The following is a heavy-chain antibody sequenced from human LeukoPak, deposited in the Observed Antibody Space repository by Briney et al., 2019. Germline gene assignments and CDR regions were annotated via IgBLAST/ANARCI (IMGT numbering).Heavy chain of an antibody. J-gene: IGHJ4*02. V-gene: IGHV1-2*02. CDR3: ARGVSSGWYLRIYY. CDR2: INPNSGGT. CDR1: GYTFTGYY. D-gene: IGHD6-19*01. Sequence: GASVKVSCKASGYTFTGYYMHWVRQAPGQGLEWMGWINPNSGGTNYAQKFQGRVTMTRDTSISTAYMELSRLRSDDTAVYYCARGVSSGWYLRIYYWGQGTLVTVSS.